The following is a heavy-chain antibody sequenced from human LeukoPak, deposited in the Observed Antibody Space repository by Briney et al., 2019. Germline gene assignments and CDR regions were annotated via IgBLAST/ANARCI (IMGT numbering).Heavy chain of an antibody. Sequence: SVKVSCKASGFTFSNSAVQWVRQARGQRLEWMGWIVVGSGNTNYAQKFQERVTITRDMSTSTAYMELSSLRSEDTAVYYCTSDPTFYSGRYCFDYWGQGTLVTVSS. D-gene: IGHD1-26*01. J-gene: IGHJ4*02. CDR3: TSDPTFYSGRYCFDY. CDR1: GFTFSNSA. CDR2: IVVGSGNT. V-gene: IGHV1-58*01.